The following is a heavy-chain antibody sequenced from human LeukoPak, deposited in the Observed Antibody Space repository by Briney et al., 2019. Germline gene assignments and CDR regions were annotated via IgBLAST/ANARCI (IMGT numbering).Heavy chain of an antibody. J-gene: IGHJ4*02. V-gene: IGHV3-66*01. CDR3: AREASYSGSWWYFDH. CDR1: GFNVSSKY. D-gene: IGHD6-13*01. Sequence: TGGSLRLSCAASGFNVSSKYISWVRQAPGKGLEWVSVIYNGGSANYADSVKGRLTISRDNSKNKVYLQMNSLRVEDTAVYYCAREASYSGSWWYFDHWGQGTLVTVSS. CDR2: IYNGGSA.